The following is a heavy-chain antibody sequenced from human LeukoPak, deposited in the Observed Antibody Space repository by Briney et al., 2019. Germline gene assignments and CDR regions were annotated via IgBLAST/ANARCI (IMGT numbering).Heavy chain of an antibody. D-gene: IGHD2-2*02. J-gene: IGHJ6*02. Sequence: PSETLSLTCAVYGGSFSGYYWSWIRQPPGKGLEWIGEINHSGSTNYNPSLKSRVTISVDTSKNQFSLKLSSVTAADTAVYYCARSGPEPRYCSSTSCYRYGMDVWGQGTTVTVSS. CDR2: INHSGST. CDR3: ARSGPEPRYCSSTSCYRYGMDV. CDR1: GGSFSGYY. V-gene: IGHV4-34*01.